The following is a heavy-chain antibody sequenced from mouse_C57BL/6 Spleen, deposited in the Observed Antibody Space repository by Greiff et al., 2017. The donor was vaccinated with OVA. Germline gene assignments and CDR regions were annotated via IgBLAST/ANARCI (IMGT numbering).Heavy chain of an antibody. J-gene: IGHJ2*01. V-gene: IGHV5-4*03. D-gene: IGHD2-5*01. Sequence: DVKLVESGGGLVKPGGSLKLSCAASGFTLSSYAMSWVRQTPEKRLEWVATISDGGSYTYYPDNVKGRFTISRDNAKNNLYLQMSHLKSEDTAMYYCARGGYSTPYYFDYWGQDTTLTVSS. CDR1: GFTLSSYA. CDR2: ISDGGSYT. CDR3: ARGGYSTPYYFDY.